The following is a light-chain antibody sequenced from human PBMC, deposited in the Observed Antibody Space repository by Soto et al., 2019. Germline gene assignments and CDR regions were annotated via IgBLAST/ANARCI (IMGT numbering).Light chain of an antibody. CDR2: DVS. CDR3: SSYTLTSTLGV. V-gene: IGLV2-14*01. Sequence: QSALTQPASVSGSPGQSITISCTGTSSDVGGYNYVSWYQQHPGKAPKLLIYDVSDRPSGVSNRFSGSKSGNTASLTISGLQAEDEADYYCSSYTLTSTLGVFGTGTKVTVL. CDR1: SSDVGGYNY. J-gene: IGLJ1*01.